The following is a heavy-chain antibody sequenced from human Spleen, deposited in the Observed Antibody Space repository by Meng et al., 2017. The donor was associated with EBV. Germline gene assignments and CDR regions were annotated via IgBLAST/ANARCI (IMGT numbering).Heavy chain of an antibody. D-gene: IGHD5-18*01. CDR3: ATSRGNTYGTTFDH. CDR1: GGSITSGADY. Sequence: QVQQEESGPGLGKPQQTLSRTCAVSGGSITSGADYWGWIRQPPGRGLEWIGYIHNSGNTYFNPSLKSRVTISMDTSKKQFSLNLSSVTAADTAVYYCATSRGNTYGTTFDHWGQGTLVTISS. CDR2: IHNSGNT. J-gene: IGHJ4*02. V-gene: IGHV4-30-4*01.